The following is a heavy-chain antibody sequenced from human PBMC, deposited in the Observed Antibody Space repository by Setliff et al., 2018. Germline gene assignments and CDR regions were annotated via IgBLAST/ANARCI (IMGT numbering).Heavy chain of an antibody. CDR3: FGAGTCSY. D-gene: IGHD3-10*01. J-gene: IGHJ4*02. CDR1: GFIFSNAW. CDR2: IKSKTDGGTT. V-gene: IGHV3-15*01. Sequence: GGSLRLSCAASGFIFSNAWMNWVRQAPGKGLEWVGHIKSKTDGGTTDYAAPVKGRFTISRDDSRNTLYLQMNNLRTEDTAVYYCFGAGTCSYWGQGTLVTVSS.